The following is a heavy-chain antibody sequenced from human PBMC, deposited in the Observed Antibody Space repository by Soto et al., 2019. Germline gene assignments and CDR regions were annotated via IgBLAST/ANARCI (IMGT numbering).Heavy chain of an antibody. CDR2: IGGNGVIA. J-gene: IGHJ3*01. V-gene: IGHV3-23*01. CDR3: AKAGESRPTFDAFDF. Sequence: PERSMRLSCEASGFTFSNYAMSWVRQAPGNGLEWGSTIGGNGVIAYYAGSVKGRFAVSRDNSKNALYLHMSALRDEDTAIYYCAKAGESRPTFDAFDFSGQGTTVTVSS. CDR1: GFTFSNYA.